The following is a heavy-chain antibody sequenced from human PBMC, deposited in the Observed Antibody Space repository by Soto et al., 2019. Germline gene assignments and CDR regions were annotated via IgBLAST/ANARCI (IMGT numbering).Heavy chain of an antibody. CDR3: ARDRREAVAGFYYYGMDV. D-gene: IGHD6-19*01. J-gene: IGHJ6*02. CDR1: GFTVSSNY. Sequence: GGSVRLSCAASGFTVSSNYMSWVRQAPGKGLEWVSVIYSGGSTYYADSVKGRFTISRDNSKNTLYLQMNSLRAEDTAVYYCARDRREAVAGFYYYGMDVWGQGTTVTVSS. V-gene: IGHV3-53*01. CDR2: IYSGGST.